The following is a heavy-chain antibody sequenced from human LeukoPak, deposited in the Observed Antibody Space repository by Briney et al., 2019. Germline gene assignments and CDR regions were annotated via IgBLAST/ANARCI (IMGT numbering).Heavy chain of an antibody. D-gene: IGHD5-18*01. V-gene: IGHV3-30*18. CDR1: GFTFDDYT. J-gene: IGHJ4*02. CDR2: ISYDGSNK. CDR3: AKGKRIQLWLRGDFDY. Sequence: GGSLRLSCAASGFTFDDYTMHWVRQAPGKGLEWVAVISYDGSNKYYADSVKGRFTISRDNSKNTLYLQMNSLRAEDTAVYYCAKGKRIQLWLRGDFDYWGQGTLVTVSS.